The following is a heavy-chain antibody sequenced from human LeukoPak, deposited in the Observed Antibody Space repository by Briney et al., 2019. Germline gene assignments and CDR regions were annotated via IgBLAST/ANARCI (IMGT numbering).Heavy chain of an antibody. V-gene: IGHV4-61*02. J-gene: IGHJ6*03. D-gene: IGHD6-13*01. CDR2: LYTSGTT. CDR3: AREGIAAAGTPFYYYYYMDV. CDR1: GGSIGSGTYF. Sequence: SQTLSLTCTVSGGSIGSGTYFWSWIRQPAGKGLDYIGRLYTSGTTNYNPSLKSRVTMSVDTSKNQFSLKLSSVTAADTAVYYCAREGIAAAGTPFYYYYYMDVWGKGTTVTVSS.